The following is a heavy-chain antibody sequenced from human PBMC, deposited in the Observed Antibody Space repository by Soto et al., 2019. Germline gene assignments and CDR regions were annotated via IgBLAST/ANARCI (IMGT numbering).Heavy chain of an antibody. CDR3: ARGRGGYCSGGICYRLLDP. D-gene: IGHD2-15*01. Sequence: GGSLRLSCAASGFTFSIYSMSCVRQAPGKGLEWVSSISSSSDYMYYADSVKGRLTMTRDTSISTAYMGLSSLTSEDTAVYYCARGRGGYCSGGICYRLLDPWGQGTLVTVSS. CDR1: GFTFSIYS. J-gene: IGHJ5*02. CDR2: ISSSSDYM. V-gene: IGHV3-21*04.